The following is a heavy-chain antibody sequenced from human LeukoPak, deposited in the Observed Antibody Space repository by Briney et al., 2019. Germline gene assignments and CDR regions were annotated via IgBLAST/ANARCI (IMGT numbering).Heavy chain of an antibody. CDR2: ISSSSSYI. J-gene: IGHJ4*02. Sequence: PGGSLRLSCTTSGFTFGDYAMSWFRQAPGKGLEWVSFISSSSSYIYYADSVKGRFTISRDNAKNSLYLQMNSLRAEDTAVYYCARAPGYRGFLDYWGQGTLVTVSS. D-gene: IGHD6-13*01. V-gene: IGHV3-21*01. CDR3: ARAPGYRGFLDY. CDR1: GFTFGDYA.